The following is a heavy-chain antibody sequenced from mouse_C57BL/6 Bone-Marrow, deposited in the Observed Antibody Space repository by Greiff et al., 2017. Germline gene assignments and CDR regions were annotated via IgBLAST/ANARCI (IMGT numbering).Heavy chain of an antibody. CDR3: ARDGSSFWYFDV. Sequence: QVQLQQPGAELVKPGASVKLSCKASGYTFTSYWMQWVKQRPGQGLEWIGEIDPSDSYTNYNQKFKGKATLTVDTSSSTAYMQLSSPTSEDSAVYYCARDGSSFWYFDVWGTGTTVTVSS. D-gene: IGHD1-1*01. J-gene: IGHJ1*03. CDR2: IDPSDSYT. CDR1: GYTFTSYW. V-gene: IGHV1-50*01.